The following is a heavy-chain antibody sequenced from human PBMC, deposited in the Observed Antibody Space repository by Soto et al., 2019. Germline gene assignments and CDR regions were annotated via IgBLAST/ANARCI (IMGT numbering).Heavy chain of an antibody. CDR2: INHSGST. Sequence: QVQLQQWGAGLLKPSETLSLTCAVYGGSFSGYYWSWIRQPPGKGLEWIGEINHSGSTNYNPSLKSRVTISVDTSKNQFSLKLSSVTAADTAVYYCARRRGELLRYFDWLSHYYGMDVWGQGTTVTVSS. CDR1: GGSFSGYY. J-gene: IGHJ6*02. D-gene: IGHD3-9*01. CDR3: ARRRGELLRYFDWLSHYYGMDV. V-gene: IGHV4-34*01.